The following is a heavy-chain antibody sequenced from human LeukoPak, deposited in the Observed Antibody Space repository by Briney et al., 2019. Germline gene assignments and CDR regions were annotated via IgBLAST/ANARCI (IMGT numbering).Heavy chain of an antibody. CDR1: GGSFSGYY. D-gene: IGHD6-6*01. J-gene: IGHJ4*02. CDR2: INHSGST. CDR3: ARAARRFFDY. V-gene: IGHV4-34*01. Sequence: KASETLSLTCAVYGGSFSGYYWSWIRQPPGKGLEWIGEINHSGSTNYNPSLKSRVTISVDTSKNQFSLKLSSVTAADTAVYHCARAARRFFDYWGQGTLVTVSS.